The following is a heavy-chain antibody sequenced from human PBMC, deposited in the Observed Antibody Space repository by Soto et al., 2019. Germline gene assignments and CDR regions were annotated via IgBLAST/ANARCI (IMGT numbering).Heavy chain of an antibody. CDR3: ARGEGYYDSSGYYYLT. Sequence: QVQLQESGPGLVKPSQTLSLTCTVSGGSISSGDYYWSWIRQPPGNGLEWIGYIYYSGRTYYNPSLKSRVTIAVDTSKNQFSLKLSSVTAADTAVYYCARGEGYYDSSGYYYLTWGQGTLVTVSS. CDR1: GGSISSGDYY. CDR2: IYYSGRT. D-gene: IGHD3-22*01. J-gene: IGHJ5*02. V-gene: IGHV4-30-4*01.